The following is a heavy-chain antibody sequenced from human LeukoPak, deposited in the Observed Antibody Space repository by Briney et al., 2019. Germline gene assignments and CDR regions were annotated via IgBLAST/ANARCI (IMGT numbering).Heavy chain of an antibody. D-gene: IGHD3-3*01. CDR2: INWNSGSV. J-gene: IGHJ4*02. CDR3: AKGTGGYYGPFDS. V-gene: IGHV3-9*01. Sequence: PGGSLRLSCAASGFTFEGFALFWVRQAPGKGLEWVSGINWNSGSVDFADSVKGRFTTSRDNARNSLYLQMNSLRTEDTALYYCAKGTGGYYGPFDSWGQGTLVTVPS. CDR1: GFTFEGFA.